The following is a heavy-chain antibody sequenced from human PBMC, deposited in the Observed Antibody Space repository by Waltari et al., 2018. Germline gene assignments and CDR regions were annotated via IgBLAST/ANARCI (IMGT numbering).Heavy chain of an antibody. Sequence: QVQLVQSGAEVKKPGASVKVSCKASGYTFTSYAMHWVRQAPGQRLEWMGWINAGNGNTKYSQKFQGRVTITRDTSASTAYMELSSLRSEDTAVYYCAQSNQSTNTGYSSSWTYWYFDLWGRGTLVTVSS. CDR1: GYTFTSYA. CDR2: INAGNGNT. V-gene: IGHV1-3*01. J-gene: IGHJ2*01. D-gene: IGHD6-13*01. CDR3: AQSNQSTNTGYSSSWTYWYFDL.